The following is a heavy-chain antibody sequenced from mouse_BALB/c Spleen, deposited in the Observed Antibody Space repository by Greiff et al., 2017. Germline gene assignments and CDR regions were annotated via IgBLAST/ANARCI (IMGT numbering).Heavy chain of an antibody. CDR3: AREGLYGSSYENYAMDY. V-gene: IGHV1-18*01. J-gene: IGHJ4*01. D-gene: IGHD1-1*01. CDR1: GYTFTDYN. CDR2: INPNNGGT. Sequence: VQLQQSGPELVKPGASVKIPCKASGYTFTDYNMDWVKQSHGKSLEWIGDINPNNGGTIYNQKFKGKATLTVDKSSSTAYMELRSLTSEDTAVYYCAREGLYGSSYENYAMDYWGQGTSVTVSS.